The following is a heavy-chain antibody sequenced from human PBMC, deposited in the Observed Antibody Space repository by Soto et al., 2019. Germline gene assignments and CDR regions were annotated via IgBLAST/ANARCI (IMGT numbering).Heavy chain of an antibody. Sequence: EVQLLESGGGLVQPGGSLRLSCEASGFTFSSHGMSWVRQTPGKGLEWVSAISGSGAGTNYADSVKGRFTISRDNSKKTLYLRMDSLRVEDTAVYFCAKTPVYSSSSFYFDYWGQGTLVTVSS. CDR3: AKTPVYSSSSFYFDY. V-gene: IGHV3-23*01. D-gene: IGHD6-13*01. CDR1: GFTFSSHG. J-gene: IGHJ4*02. CDR2: ISGSGAGT.